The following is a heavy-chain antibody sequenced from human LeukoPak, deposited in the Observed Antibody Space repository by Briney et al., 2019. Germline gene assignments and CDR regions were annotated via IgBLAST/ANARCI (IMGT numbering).Heavy chain of an antibody. J-gene: IGHJ4*02. CDR2: IWYDGSNK. D-gene: IGHD3-22*01. Sequence: PRRSLRLSCAASGFIFSSYGMHWVRQAPGKGLEWVAVIWYDGSNKYYADSVKGRFTISRDNSKNTLYLQMNSLRAEDTAVYYCAKAPHYYDSSGYLDYWGQGTLVTVSS. V-gene: IGHV3-33*06. CDR3: AKAPHYYDSSGYLDY. CDR1: GFIFSSYG.